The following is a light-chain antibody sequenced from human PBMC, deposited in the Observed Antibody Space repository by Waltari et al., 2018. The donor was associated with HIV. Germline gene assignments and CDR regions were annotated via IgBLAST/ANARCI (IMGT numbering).Light chain of an antibody. CDR1: SSNIGSNT. J-gene: IGLJ2*01. CDR3: ATWDDSLNGVV. V-gene: IGLV1-44*01. Sequence: QSVLTQPPSASGTPGPRVTISCSGSSSNIGSNTVNWYQYPPGTAPKVITSSNNQRPSEVPDRFSGSKSGTSVSLAISGLQSEDEADYYCATWDDSLNGVVFGGGTKLTV. CDR2: SNN.